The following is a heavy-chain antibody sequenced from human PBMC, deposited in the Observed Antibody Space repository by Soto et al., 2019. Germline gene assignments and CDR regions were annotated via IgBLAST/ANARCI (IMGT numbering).Heavy chain of an antibody. CDR3: AKDSYRGDIVLTPAPYGNDY. Sequence: QVQLVESGGGVVQAGRSLRLSCVASEFTFKSYGVHWVRQAPGKGLAWVAVMSYDGNKKHYADSVRGRFTISRDNSTNTLDLQMNSLRTEDTAVYYCAKDSYRGDIVLTPAPYGNDYWGQGTLVTVSS. J-gene: IGHJ4*02. D-gene: IGHD2-2*01. V-gene: IGHV3-30*18. CDR1: EFTFKSYG. CDR2: MSYDGNKK.